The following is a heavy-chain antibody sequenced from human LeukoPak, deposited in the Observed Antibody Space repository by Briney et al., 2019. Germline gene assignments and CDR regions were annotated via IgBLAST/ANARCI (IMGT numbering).Heavy chain of an antibody. V-gene: IGHV4-34*01. J-gene: IGHJ2*01. CDR2: INHSGST. CDR1: GGSFSGYY. D-gene: IGHD2-2*01. CDR3: ASYAKDIVVLPAASIYWYFDL. Sequence: SETLSLTCAVYGGSFSGYYWSWIRQPPGKGLEWIGEINHSGSTNYNPSLKSRVTISVDTSKNQFSLKLSSVTAADTAVYYCASYAKDIVVLPAASIYWYFDLWGGGTLVTVSS.